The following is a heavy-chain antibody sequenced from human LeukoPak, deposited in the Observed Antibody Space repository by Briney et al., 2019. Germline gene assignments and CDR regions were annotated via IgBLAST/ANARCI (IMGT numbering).Heavy chain of an antibody. D-gene: IGHD3-16*01. CDR1: GGSISSYY. CDR2: IYYSGST. CDR3: ARGDLRIHSLT. J-gene: IGHJ4*02. Sequence: SETLSLTCTVSGGSISSYYWSWIRQPPGRGLEWIGYIYYSGSTNYNPSLKSRVTISVDTSKNQFSLKLSSVTAADTAVYYCARGDLRIHSLTWGQGTLVTVSS. V-gene: IGHV4-59*01.